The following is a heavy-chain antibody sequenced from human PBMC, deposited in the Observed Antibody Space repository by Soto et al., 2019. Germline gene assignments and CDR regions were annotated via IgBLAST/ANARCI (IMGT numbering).Heavy chain of an antibody. CDR2: VYYSGTT. J-gene: IGHJ4*02. CDR1: GGYVRNKTYY. V-gene: IGHV4-61*01. CDR3: ARTTAVPNTLRSRYFFDY. Sequence: SETQSLPYTVSGGYVRNKTYYWSWIRQPPGKRLEWIGYVYYSGTTNYNPSLKSRVTISVDLSKNQFSLRLSSVTTADTALYYCARTTAVPNTLRSRYFFDYWGQGTLVTVSS. D-gene: IGHD4-17*01.